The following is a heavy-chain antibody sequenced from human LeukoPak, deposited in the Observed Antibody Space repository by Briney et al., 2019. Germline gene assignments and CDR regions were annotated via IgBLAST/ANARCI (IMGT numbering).Heavy chain of an antibody. D-gene: IGHD3-16*01. V-gene: IGHV3-33*06. CDR3: AKLVGGNSNWFDP. CDR2: IWYDGSNK. CDR1: GFTFSSYG. J-gene: IGHJ5*02. Sequence: PGGSLRLSCAASGFTFSSYGMHWVRQAPGKGLEWVAVIWYDGSNKYYADSVKGRFTISRDNSKNTLYLQMNSLRAEDTAVYYCAKLVGGNSNWFDPWGQGTLVTVSS.